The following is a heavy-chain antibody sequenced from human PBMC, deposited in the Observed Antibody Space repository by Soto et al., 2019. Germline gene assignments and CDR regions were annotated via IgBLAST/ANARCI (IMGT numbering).Heavy chain of an antibody. D-gene: IGHD7-27*01. Sequence: QVQLVQSGAEVKKPGASVKVSCKASGYTFTSYDINWVRQATGQGFEWMGWMNPNSGNTGYAQKFQGRVTITRDTSITPAYMELSSLTSEDTAVYYWARRPRNWGFYYWGQGTLVTVSS. CDR3: ARRPRNWGFYY. CDR2: MNPNSGNT. J-gene: IGHJ4*02. CDR1: GYTFTSYD. V-gene: IGHV1-8*01.